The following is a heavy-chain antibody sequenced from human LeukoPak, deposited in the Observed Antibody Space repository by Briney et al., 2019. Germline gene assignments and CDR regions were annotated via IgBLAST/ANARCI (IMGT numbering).Heavy chain of an antibody. J-gene: IGHJ4*02. V-gene: IGHV3-30*01. D-gene: IGHD3-22*01. Sequence: GGSLRLSCAASGFTFSSYAMHWVRQAPGKGLEWVAVISYDGSNKYYADSVKGRFTISRDNSKNTLYLQMNSLRAEDTAVYYCARGQYYDPYYFDYWGQGTTVTVSS. CDR2: ISYDGSNK. CDR3: ARGQYYDPYYFDY. CDR1: GFTFSSYA.